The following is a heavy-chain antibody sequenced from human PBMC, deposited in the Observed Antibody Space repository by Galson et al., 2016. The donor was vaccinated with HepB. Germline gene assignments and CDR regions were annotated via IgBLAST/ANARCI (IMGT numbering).Heavy chain of an antibody. J-gene: IGHJ3*02. D-gene: IGHD2-2*01. CDR2: INPNSGGT. CDR1: GYTFTGYY. CDR3: ARDPGRDPSSDTFDM. V-gene: IGHV1-2*02. Sequence: SVKVSCKASGYTFTGYYMHWVRQAPGQGVEWMGWINPNSGGTNYAQKFQGRVTMSRDTSISTAYMELRRLRSDDTAVYYCARDPGRDPSSDTFDMWGQGTMVIVSS.